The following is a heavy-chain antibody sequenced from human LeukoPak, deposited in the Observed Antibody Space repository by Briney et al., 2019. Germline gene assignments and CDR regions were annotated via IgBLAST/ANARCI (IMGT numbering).Heavy chain of an antibody. J-gene: IGHJ6*02. D-gene: IGHD3-10*01. CDR1: GGSISSHY. Sequence: SETLSLTCTVSGGSISSHYWSWIRQPPGKGLKWIGYIYYSGSTNYNPSLKSRVTISVDTSKNQFSLKLSSVTTADTAVYYCARLYYGSGSYYGYYYYGMDVWGQGTTVTVSS. V-gene: IGHV4-59*11. CDR3: ARLYYGSGSYYGYYYYGMDV. CDR2: IYYSGST.